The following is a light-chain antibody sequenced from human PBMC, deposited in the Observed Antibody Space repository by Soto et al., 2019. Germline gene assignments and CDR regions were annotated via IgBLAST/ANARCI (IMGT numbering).Light chain of an antibody. CDR1: ESIARH. CDR2: AAS. CDR3: QQTYSTLSIT. Sequence: DIQMTQSPSSLSASVGDRVTITCRASESIARHLNWYQQNPGKAPKLLIYAASSLQNGVPSRFRGGGSGTDFTLTINNLQPEDFATYYCQQTYSTLSITFGQGTRLEIK. J-gene: IGKJ5*01. V-gene: IGKV1-39*01.